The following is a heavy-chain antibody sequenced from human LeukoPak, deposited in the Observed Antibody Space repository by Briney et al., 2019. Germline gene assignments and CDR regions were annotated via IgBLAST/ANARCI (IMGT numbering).Heavy chain of an antibody. Sequence: VASVKVSCKASADTFTSYDINWVRQATGQGLQWMGWMNLNSGHTGYARNFRGRVTMTKNTSIRTAYRELSSLKSEDTAVYYCARGPGGVGTTASLDYWGQGTLVTVSS. J-gene: IGHJ4*02. CDR3: ARGPGGVGTTASLDY. D-gene: IGHD2/OR15-2a*01. CDR2: MNLNSGHT. CDR1: ADTFTSYD. V-gene: IGHV1-8*01.